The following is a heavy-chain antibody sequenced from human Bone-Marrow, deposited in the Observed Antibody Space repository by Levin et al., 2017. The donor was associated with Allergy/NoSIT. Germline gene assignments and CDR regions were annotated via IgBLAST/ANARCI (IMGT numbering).Heavy chain of an antibody. V-gene: IGHV5-51*01. CDR1: GYNFADFW. CDR2: TYPDDSES. CDR3: ARPRSCNSIACDAFDV. J-gene: IGHJ3*01. Sequence: GESLKISCKGSGYNFADFWIAWVRQMPGRGLEWMGITYPDDSESRYAPSFRGHVTISADKSATTAYLQWSSLKASDTAMYFCARPRSCNSIACDAFDVWGQGTMVAVSS. D-gene: IGHD2/OR15-2a*01.